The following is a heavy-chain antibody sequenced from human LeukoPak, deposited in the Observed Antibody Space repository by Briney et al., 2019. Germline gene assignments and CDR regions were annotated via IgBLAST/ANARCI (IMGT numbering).Heavy chain of an antibody. Sequence: GGSLRLSCAASGFTFRIYAMTWVRQAPGKGLDWVSAISGGGATYYADSVKGRFTISRDNSKNTLYLQMSSLRAEDTAIYYCARDTAAAGTDYWGQGTLVTVSS. CDR1: GFTFRIYA. CDR3: ARDTAAAGTDY. CDR2: ISGGGAT. V-gene: IGHV3-23*01. J-gene: IGHJ4*02. D-gene: IGHD6-13*01.